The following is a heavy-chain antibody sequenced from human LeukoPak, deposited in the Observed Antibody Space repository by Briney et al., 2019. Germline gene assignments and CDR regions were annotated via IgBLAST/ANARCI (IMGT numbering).Heavy chain of an antibody. V-gene: IGHV1-18*01. J-gene: IGHJ4*02. Sequence: ASVKVSCKASGYTFTSYGISWVRQAPGQGLEWMGWISAYNGNTNYALKLQGRVTMTTDTSTSTAYMELRSLRSDDTAVYYCAREFPSDYGGNPVSDYWGQGTLVTVSS. CDR1: GYTFTSYG. D-gene: IGHD4-23*01. CDR2: ISAYNGNT. CDR3: AREFPSDYGGNPVSDY.